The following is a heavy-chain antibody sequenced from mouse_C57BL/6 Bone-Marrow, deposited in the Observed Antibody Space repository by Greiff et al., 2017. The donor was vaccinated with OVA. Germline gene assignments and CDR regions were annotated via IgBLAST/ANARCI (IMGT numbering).Heavy chain of an antibody. CDR2: IFPGSGST. V-gene: IGHV1-75*01. CDR3: ARARGVYYGSSSFAY. D-gene: IGHD1-1*01. CDR1: GYTFTDYY. Sequence: QVQLKESGPELVKPGASVKISCKASGYTFTDYYINWVKQRPGQGLEWIGWIFPGSGSTYYNEKFKGKATLTVDKSSSTAYMLLSSLTSEDSAVYFCARARGVYYGSSSFAYWGQGTLVTVSA. J-gene: IGHJ3*01.